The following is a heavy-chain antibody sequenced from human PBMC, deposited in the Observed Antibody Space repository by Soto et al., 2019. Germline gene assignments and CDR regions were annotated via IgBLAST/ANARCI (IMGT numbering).Heavy chain of an antibody. V-gene: IGHV3-23*01. J-gene: IGHJ6*02. Sequence: GGSLRLSCAASGFTFSSYAMSWVRQAPGKGLEWVSAISGSGGSTYYADSVKGRFTISRDNSKNTLYLQMNSLRAEDTAVHYCAKAVFIAAAEGGYYGMDVWGQGTTVTVSS. CDR1: GFTFSSYA. CDR2: ISGSGGST. CDR3: AKAVFIAAAEGGYYGMDV. D-gene: IGHD6-13*01.